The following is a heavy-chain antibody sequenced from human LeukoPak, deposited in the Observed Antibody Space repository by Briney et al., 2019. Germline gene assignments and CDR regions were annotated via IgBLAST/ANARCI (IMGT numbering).Heavy chain of an antibody. D-gene: IGHD3-3*01. V-gene: IGHV3-23*01. Sequence: PGGPLTLPCAASGFPFSSYDMIWVREAPGRGGEGVSNNSGSDGNTYYADSVKGRFTISRDNAKNILYLQMNSLRGEDTAVYYWAKGMESTRHRRAFDIWGQGTMVTVSS. J-gene: IGHJ3*02. CDR2: NSGSDGNT. CDR1: GFPFSSYD. CDR3: AKGMESTRHRRAFDI.